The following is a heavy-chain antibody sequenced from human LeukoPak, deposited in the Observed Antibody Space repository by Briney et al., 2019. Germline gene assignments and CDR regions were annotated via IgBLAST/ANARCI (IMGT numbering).Heavy chain of an antibody. V-gene: IGHV7-4-1*01. J-gene: IGHJ5*02. CDR1: GYTLSNYA. D-gene: IGHD2-8*01. CDR3: ARVPFVVMGDTGNWFDP. CDR2: INTNTGNP. Sequence: GSVKVSCKASGYTLSNYAMNWVRQAPGQGLEWMGWINTNTGNPTYAQGFTGRFVFSLDASVSTAYLQIRRLKAEDTAVYYCARVPFVVMGDTGNWFDPWGQGTLVTVSS.